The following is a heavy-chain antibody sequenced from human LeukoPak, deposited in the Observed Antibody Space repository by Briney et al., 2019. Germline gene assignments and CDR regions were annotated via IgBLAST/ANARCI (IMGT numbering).Heavy chain of an antibody. Sequence: PGGSLRLSCAASGFTFDDYTMHWVRLPPGKSLEWVSLISWDGGGTFYADPVKGRFTISRDNSKNSLYLQLNSLRTEDTALYYCARARGLYFDYWGQGTLVTVSS. CDR1: GFTFDDYT. CDR2: ISWDGGGT. V-gene: IGHV3-43*01. J-gene: IGHJ4*02. CDR3: ARARGLYFDY.